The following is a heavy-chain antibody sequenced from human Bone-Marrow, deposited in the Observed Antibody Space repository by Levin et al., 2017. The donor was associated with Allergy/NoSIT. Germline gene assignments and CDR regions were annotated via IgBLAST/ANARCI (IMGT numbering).Heavy chain of an antibody. CDR2: ISGSGGST. CDR1: GFTFSSYA. D-gene: IGHD6-13*01. Sequence: GGSLRLSCAASGFTFSSYAMSWVRQAPGKGLEWVSAISGSGGSTYYADSVKGRFTISRDNSKNTLYLQMSSLRAEDTAVYYCAKGLAGTRSFDIWGQGTMVTVSS. CDR3: AKGLAGTRSFDI. V-gene: IGHV3-23*01. J-gene: IGHJ3*02.